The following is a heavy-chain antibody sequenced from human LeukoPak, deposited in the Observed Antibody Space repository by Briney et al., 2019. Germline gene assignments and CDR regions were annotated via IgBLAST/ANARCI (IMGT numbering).Heavy chain of an antibody. CDR1: GFTFSSYA. V-gene: IGHV3-23*01. J-gene: IGHJ4*02. CDR2: ISGSGGST. Sequence: GGSLRLSCAASGFTFSSYAMSWVRQAPGKGLEWVSAISGSGGSTYYEDSVKGRFTISRDNSKNTLYLQMNSLRAEDTAVYYCAKDPPRWVATTTQDYWGQGTLVTVSS. CDR3: AKDPPRWVATTTQDY. D-gene: IGHD5-24*01.